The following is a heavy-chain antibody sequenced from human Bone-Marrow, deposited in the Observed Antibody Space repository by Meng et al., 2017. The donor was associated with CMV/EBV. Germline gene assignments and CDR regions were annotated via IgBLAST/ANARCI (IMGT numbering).Heavy chain of an antibody. CDR2: ISGYDGRA. D-gene: IGHD2-2*01. Sequence: ASVKVSCKASGYTFTSYGISWVRQAPGQGLEWMGWISGYDGRANYGQKFQGRVTVTTDTSTTTAYMELRSLRSDDTAVYYCARDWRLNDPMQYCSSTSCYPRYGMDVWGQGTTVTVSS. J-gene: IGHJ6*02. CDR3: ARDWRLNDPMQYCSSTSCYPRYGMDV. V-gene: IGHV1-18*01. CDR1: GYTFTSYG.